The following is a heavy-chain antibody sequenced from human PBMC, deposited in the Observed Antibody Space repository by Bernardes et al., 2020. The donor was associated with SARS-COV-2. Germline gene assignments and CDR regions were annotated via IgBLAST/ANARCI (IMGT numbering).Heavy chain of an antibody. V-gene: IGHV3-23*01. CDR3: AKVAMVQGVIITIGYYYGMDV. Sequence: GGSLRLSCAASGFTFSSYAMSWVRQAPGKGLEWVSAISGSGGSTYYADSVKGRFTISRDNSKNTLYLQMNSLRAEDTAVYYCAKVAMVQGVIITIGYYYGMDVWGQGTTVTVSS. CDR2: ISGSGGST. D-gene: IGHD3-10*01. CDR1: GFTFSSYA. J-gene: IGHJ6*02.